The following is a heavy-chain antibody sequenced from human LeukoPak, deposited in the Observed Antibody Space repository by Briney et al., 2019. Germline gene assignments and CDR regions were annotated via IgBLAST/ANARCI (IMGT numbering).Heavy chain of an antibody. CDR3: ARALAAAAGRRAGMMGD. J-gene: IGHJ4*02. CDR1: GYTFTSYY. Sequence: RASVKVSCKASGYTFTSYYMHWVRQAPGQGLEWMGIINPSGGSTSYAQKFQGRVTMTRDMSTSTVYMELSSLRSEDTAVYYCARALAAAAGRRAGMMGDWGQGTLVTVSS. D-gene: IGHD6-13*01. CDR2: INPSGGST. V-gene: IGHV1-46*01.